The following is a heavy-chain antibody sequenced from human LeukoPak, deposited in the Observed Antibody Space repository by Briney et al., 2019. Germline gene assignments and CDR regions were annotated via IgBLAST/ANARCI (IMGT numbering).Heavy chain of an antibody. CDR3: ARALVADAPVVDNWFDP. J-gene: IGHJ5*02. V-gene: IGHV4-59*01. D-gene: IGHD2-21*01. CDR2: IYYSGST. CDR1: GGSISSYY. Sequence: SETLSLTCTVSGGSISSYYWSWIRQPPGKGLEWIGYIYYSGSTNYNPSLKSRVTISVDTSKNQFSLKLSSVTAADTAVYYCARALVADAPVVDNWFDPWGQGTLVTVSS.